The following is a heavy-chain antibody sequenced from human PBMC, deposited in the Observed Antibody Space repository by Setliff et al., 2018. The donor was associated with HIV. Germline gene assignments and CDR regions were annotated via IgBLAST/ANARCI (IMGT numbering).Heavy chain of an antibody. Sequence: GGSLRLSCVASGFTFSTYAINWVRLAPGKGLEWVSSVSGSGYPYYADSVKGRFTISRDNSKNTLFLQVDSLRAEDTALYYCAKQRYYDGNDGFDVWGQGTMVTVSS. V-gene: IGHV3-23*01. CDR1: GFTFSTYA. CDR2: VSGSGYP. D-gene: IGHD3-3*01. CDR3: AKQRYYDGNDGFDV. J-gene: IGHJ3*01.